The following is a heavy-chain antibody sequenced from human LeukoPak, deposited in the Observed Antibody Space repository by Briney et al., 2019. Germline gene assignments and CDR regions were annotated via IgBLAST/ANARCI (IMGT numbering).Heavy chain of an antibody. V-gene: IGHV3-7*01. CDR2: IKQDGSEK. D-gene: IGHD4-17*01. CDR3: AKDGDYGDGYYYYMDV. CDR1: GFTFSSYW. Sequence: GGSLRLSCAASGFTFSSYWMTWVRQAAGEGVEGVANIKQDGSEKFYVDSVKGRFTNSKEHAQNSLHLQMNSLRAEDTAVYYCAKDGDYGDGYYYYMDVWGKGTTVTISS. J-gene: IGHJ6*03.